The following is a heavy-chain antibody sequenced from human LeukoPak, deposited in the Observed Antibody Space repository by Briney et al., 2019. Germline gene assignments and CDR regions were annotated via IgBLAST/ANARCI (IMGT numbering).Heavy chain of an antibody. Sequence: ASVKVSCKASGYTFISYDINWVRQATGRGLEWKGWMNPYSGYTAYTQKSQGRVTMTRNTSTNTAYMDLGSLTSEDTAVYFCALGPATYSESHMDVWGQGTTVTVSS. V-gene: IGHV1-8*02. CDR1: GYTFISYD. J-gene: IGHJ6*02. CDR2: MNPYSGYT. CDR3: ALGPATYSESHMDV. D-gene: IGHD2-15*01.